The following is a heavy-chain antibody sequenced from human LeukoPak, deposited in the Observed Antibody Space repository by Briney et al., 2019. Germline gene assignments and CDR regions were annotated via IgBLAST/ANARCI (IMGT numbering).Heavy chain of an antibody. CDR1: GFTLSNYA. Sequence: PRGSLRLSCAASGFTLSNYAMIWVRQAPGRGLEWVSAIRSGGGGTLYADSVKGRFTIPRDNSKNTLFLQMNNMRAEDTAVYYCARGPNGDYVGAFEMWGPGTKVSVS. V-gene: IGHV3-23*01. CDR3: ARGPNGDYVGAFEM. CDR2: IRSGGGGT. J-gene: IGHJ3*02. D-gene: IGHD4-17*01.